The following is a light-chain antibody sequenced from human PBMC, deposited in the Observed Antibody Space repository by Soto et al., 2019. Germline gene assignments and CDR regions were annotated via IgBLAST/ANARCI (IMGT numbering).Light chain of an antibody. CDR1: SSNVGSNP. J-gene: IGLJ2*01. V-gene: IGLV1-44*01. CDR3: AAWDDSLNALV. Sequence: QSALTQPPSASGTPGQRVTISCSGSSSNVGSNPVDWYQQIPGTAPKVLIYSVNQRPAGVPDRFSGSKSGTSASLAINGLQSEDGSNYYCAAWDDSLNALVFGGGTKLTVL. CDR2: SVN.